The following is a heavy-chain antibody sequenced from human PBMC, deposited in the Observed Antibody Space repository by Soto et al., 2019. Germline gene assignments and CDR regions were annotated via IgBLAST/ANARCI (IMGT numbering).Heavy chain of an antibody. D-gene: IGHD2-15*01. V-gene: IGHV3-33*01. CDR2: IWYDGSNK. Sequence: QVQLVASGGGVVQPGRSLRLSCAASGFTFSSYGMHWVRQAPGKGLEWVAVIWYDGSNKYYADSVKGRFTISRDNSKNTLYLQMNSLRAEDTTVYHCARDSSGYFDYWGQGTLVTVSS. J-gene: IGHJ4*02. CDR1: GFTFSSYG. CDR3: ARDSSGYFDY.